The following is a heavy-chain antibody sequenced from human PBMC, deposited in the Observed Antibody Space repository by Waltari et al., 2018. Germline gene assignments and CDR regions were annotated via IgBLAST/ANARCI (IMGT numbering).Heavy chain of an antibody. Sequence: QVQLVQSGAEVKKPGSSVKVSCKASGGTFSSYAISWVRQAPGQGLEWMGGIIPIFGTANYAQKFQGRVTMTADESTSTAYMELSSLRSEDTAVYYCARVPPYSSGWYDWYFDLWGRGTLVTVSS. CDR2: IIPIFGTA. V-gene: IGHV1-69*13. D-gene: IGHD6-19*01. CDR1: GGTFSSYA. J-gene: IGHJ2*01. CDR3: ARVPPYSSGWYDWYFDL.